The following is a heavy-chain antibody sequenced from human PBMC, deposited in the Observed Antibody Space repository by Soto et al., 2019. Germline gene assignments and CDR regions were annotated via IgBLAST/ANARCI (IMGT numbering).Heavy chain of an antibody. V-gene: IGHV4-38-2*01. CDR3: VRVVGSASWYETDS. CDR1: GYSISSGYY. CDR2: TYYGASS. Sequence: PSETLSLTCAVSGYSISSGYYWGWIRQPPGKGLEWLGTTYYGASSYYNPSLRSRITILLDASTNQLSLKLSSVTAADTAVYFCVRVVGSASWYETDSWGQGILVTVSS. D-gene: IGHD6-13*01. J-gene: IGHJ4*02.